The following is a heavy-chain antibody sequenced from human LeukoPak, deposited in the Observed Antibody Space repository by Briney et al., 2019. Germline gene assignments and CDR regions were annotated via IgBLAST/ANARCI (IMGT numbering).Heavy chain of an antibody. CDR2: ISSSSSYI. D-gene: IGHD2-15*01. CDR1: GFTFSSYS. J-gene: IGHJ4*02. Sequence: GGSLRLSCAASGFTFSSYSMNWVRQAPGKGLEWVSSISSSSSYIYYADSVKGRFTISRDNAKNSLYLQMNSLRAEDTAVYYCAKEVCGGSCYSDYFDYWGQGTLVTVSS. V-gene: IGHV3-21*01. CDR3: AKEVCGGSCYSDYFDY.